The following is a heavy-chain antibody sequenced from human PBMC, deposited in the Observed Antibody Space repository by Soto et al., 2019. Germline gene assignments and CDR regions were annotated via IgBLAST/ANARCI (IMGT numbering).Heavy chain of an antibody. J-gene: IGHJ4*02. CDR3: ARARYSSRWGTFDS. CDR1: GGSFSTNE. Sequence: QVHLEQSGAEVKKPGTSVKVSCKASGGSFSTNEIDWVRQAPGQGLEWMGRIFPNVGTADYAQKLQGRLTIITDESTATVFMELSRLISADTAVYFCARARYSSRWGTFDSWGQGTQVAVSS. V-gene: IGHV1-69*01. D-gene: IGHD6-19*01. CDR2: IFPNVGTA.